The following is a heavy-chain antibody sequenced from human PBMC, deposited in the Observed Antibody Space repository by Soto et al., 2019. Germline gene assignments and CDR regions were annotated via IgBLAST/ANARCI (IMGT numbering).Heavy chain of an antibody. CDR2: ISAYNGNT. D-gene: IGHD2-15*01. V-gene: IGHV1-18*01. CDR3: ARDGSFVEYFSGGSCYWAY. J-gene: IGHJ4*02. Sequence: GASVKVSCKASGYTFTSYGISWVRQAPGQGLEWMGWISAYNGNTNYAQKLQGRVTMTTDTSTSTAYMELRSLRSDDTAVYYCARDGSFVEYFSGGSCYWAYWGQGTLVTVSS. CDR1: GYTFTSYG.